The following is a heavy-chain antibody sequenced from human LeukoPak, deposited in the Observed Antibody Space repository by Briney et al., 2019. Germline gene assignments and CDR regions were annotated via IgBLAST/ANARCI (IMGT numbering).Heavy chain of an antibody. D-gene: IGHD3-22*01. J-gene: IGHJ4*02. CDR1: GFTFSSYA. V-gene: IGHV3-23*01. CDR3: AKGNYYDSSGYYCPFDY. Sequence: PGGSLRLSCAASGFTFSSYAMSWVRQAPGKGLEWVSAISGSGGSTYYADSVKGRFTISRDNSKNTLYLQMNSLRAEDTAVYYCAKGNYYDSSGYYCPFDYWGQGTLVTVSS. CDR2: ISGSGGST.